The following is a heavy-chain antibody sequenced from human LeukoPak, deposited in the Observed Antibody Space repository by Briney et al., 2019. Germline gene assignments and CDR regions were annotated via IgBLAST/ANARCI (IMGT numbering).Heavy chain of an antibody. CDR2: IYSSGST. CDR1: GDSISNYY. Sequence: SSETLSLTCSVSGDSISNYYWSWIRQPADKGLEWIGRIYSSGSTNYNPSLRSRATMSVDTSKNQFSLKLNSVTAADTAVYYCARSPVVRGAVTFDYWGQGTLVTVSS. J-gene: IGHJ4*02. D-gene: IGHD3-10*01. CDR3: ARSPVVRGAVTFDY. V-gene: IGHV4-4*07.